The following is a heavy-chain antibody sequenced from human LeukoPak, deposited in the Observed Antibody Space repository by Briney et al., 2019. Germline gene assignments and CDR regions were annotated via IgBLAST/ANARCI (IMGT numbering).Heavy chain of an antibody. V-gene: IGHV4-30-4*01. J-gene: IGHJ4*02. CDR2: VYYSGST. CDR1: GGSISRGDYY. D-gene: IGHD6-13*01. CDR3: ARLSIAAAPDY. Sequence: AQTLSLTCTVSGGSISRGDYYWGWLRQPRGKGLEWIVYVYYSGSTYYNPSLKSRVTISVDTSNNHFSLKLSSVTAADTAVYYCARLSIAAAPDYWGQGTLVTVSS.